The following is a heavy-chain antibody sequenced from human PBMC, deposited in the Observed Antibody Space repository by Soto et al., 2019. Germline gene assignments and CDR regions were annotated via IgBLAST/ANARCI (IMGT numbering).Heavy chain of an antibody. CDR2: INSDGSST. Sequence: EVQLVESGGGLVQPGGSLRLSCAASGFTFSSYWMHWVRQAPGKGLVWVSRINSDGSSTSYADSVKGRFTISRDNAKNTLYLQMNSRRAEDTAVYYCARGRLGLRYFDWLSPNCGMDVWGQGTTVTVSS. CDR1: GFTFSSYW. CDR3: ARGRLGLRYFDWLSPNCGMDV. V-gene: IGHV3-74*01. D-gene: IGHD3-9*01. J-gene: IGHJ6*02.